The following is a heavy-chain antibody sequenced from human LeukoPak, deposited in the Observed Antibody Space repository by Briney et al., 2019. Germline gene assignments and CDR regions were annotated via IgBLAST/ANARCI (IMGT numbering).Heavy chain of an antibody. Sequence: GGSLRLSCDASTITFSLYWMHWVRQTPGKGLVWVSRIKSDGSTIYADSVKGRFTISRDNARNTLYLQMNSLRVEDTAMYYCARAVTYFYGSVTYDWFDPWGQGTLVTVSS. D-gene: IGHD3-10*01. CDR2: IKSDGST. CDR1: TITFSLYW. CDR3: ARAVTYFYGSVTYDWFDP. J-gene: IGHJ5*02. V-gene: IGHV3-74*01.